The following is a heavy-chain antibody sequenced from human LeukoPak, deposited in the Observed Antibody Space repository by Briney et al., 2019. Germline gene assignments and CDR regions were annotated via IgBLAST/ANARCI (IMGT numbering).Heavy chain of an antibody. D-gene: IGHD2-2*02. V-gene: IGHV4-34*01. CDR1: GGSFSGYY. CDR3: ARSWRRCTSCYIWFDP. J-gene: IGHJ5*02. Sequence: SETLSLTCAVDGGSFSGYYWSWIRQPPGKGLEWIGEINHSGSTNYNPSLKSRVTISVDTSKNQFSLKLSSVTAADTAVYYCARSWRRCTSCYIWFDPWGQGTLVTVSS. CDR2: INHSGST.